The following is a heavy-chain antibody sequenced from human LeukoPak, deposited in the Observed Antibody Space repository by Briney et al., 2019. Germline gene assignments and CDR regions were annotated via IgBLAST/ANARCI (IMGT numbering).Heavy chain of an antibody. CDR3: AREGDWDAFDI. J-gene: IGHJ3*02. CDR2: ISGYSGNS. Sequence: ASVKVSCKASGYTFTSYGISWVRQAPGQGLEWMGWISGYSGNSNYAQKFQGRVTMTTDTSTSTAYMELRSLRSDDTAVYFCAREGDWDAFDIWGQGTMVTVSS. V-gene: IGHV1-18*01. D-gene: IGHD3/OR15-3a*01. CDR1: GYTFTSYG.